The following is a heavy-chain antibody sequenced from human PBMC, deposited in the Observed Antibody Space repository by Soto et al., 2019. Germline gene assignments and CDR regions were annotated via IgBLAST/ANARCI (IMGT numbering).Heavy chain of an antibody. CDR2: IYSGGST. D-gene: IGHD2-15*01. V-gene: IGHV3-53*01. Sequence: PGGSLRLSCAASGFTVSSNYMSWVRQAPGKGLEWVSVIYSGGSTYYADSVKGRFNISRGNSKNTLYLQMNSLRAEDTAVYYCESWAVVKAGDYWGQGNLVTVSS. J-gene: IGHJ4*02. CDR3: ESWAVVKAGDY. CDR1: GFTVSSNY.